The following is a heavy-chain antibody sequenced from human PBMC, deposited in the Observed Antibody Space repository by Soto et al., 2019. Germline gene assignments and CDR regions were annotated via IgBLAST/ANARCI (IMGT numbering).Heavy chain of an antibody. CDR3: ARDQRHYDILTGYYFYGMDV. J-gene: IGHJ6*02. D-gene: IGHD3-9*01. CDR2: INPSSGST. V-gene: IGHV1-46*01. Sequence: ASVKVSCKAVGYALTSYYMHWGRQAPGQGLEWMGIINPSSGSTSFSQKFQDRVTMTRDTSTSTVYMELSSLRSDDTAVYYCARDQRHYDILTGYYFYGMDVWGQGTTVTVSS. CDR1: GYALTSYY.